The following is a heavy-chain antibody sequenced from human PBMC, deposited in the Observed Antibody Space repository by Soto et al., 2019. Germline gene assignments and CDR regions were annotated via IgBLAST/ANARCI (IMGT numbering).Heavy chain of an antibody. V-gene: IGHV1-18*01. J-gene: IGHJ4*02. CDR2: ISAYNGNT. Sequence: ASVKVSCKASGYTFTSYGISWVRQAPGQGLEWMGWISAYNGNTNYAQKLQGRVTMTTDTSTSTAYMELRSLRSDDTAVYYCARAVLRYFDWLSPPYYFDYWGQGTRVTVSS. D-gene: IGHD3-9*01. CDR1: GYTFTSYG. CDR3: ARAVLRYFDWLSPPYYFDY.